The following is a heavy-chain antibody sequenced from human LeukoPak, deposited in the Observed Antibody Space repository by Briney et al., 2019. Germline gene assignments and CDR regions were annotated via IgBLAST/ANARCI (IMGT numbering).Heavy chain of an antibody. CDR2: IYHSGST. CDR1: GGSISSYY. CDR3: ARGPRILSYGMDV. D-gene: IGHD2/OR15-2a*01. Sequence: SETLSLTCTVSGGSISSYYWSWIRQPPGKGLEWIGYIYHSGSTYYNPSLKSRVTISVDRSKNQFSLKLSSVTAADTAVYYCARGPRILSYGMDVWGQGTTVTVSS. V-gene: IGHV4-59*12. J-gene: IGHJ6*02.